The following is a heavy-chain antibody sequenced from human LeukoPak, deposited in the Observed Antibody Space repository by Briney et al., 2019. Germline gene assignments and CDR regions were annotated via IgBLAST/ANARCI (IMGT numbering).Heavy chain of an antibody. CDR3: ARDRSGSYFGNFDY. D-gene: IGHD1-26*01. V-gene: IGHV3-53*01. Sequence: GGSLRLSCAASGFTVSNNYMTWIRQAPGKGLEWVSVISSGGSTYYADSVKGRFTISRDNSKNTLYLQMNSLRAEDTAVYYCARDRSGSYFGNFDYWGQGTLVTVSS. CDR1: GFTVSNNY. J-gene: IGHJ4*02. CDR2: ISSGGST.